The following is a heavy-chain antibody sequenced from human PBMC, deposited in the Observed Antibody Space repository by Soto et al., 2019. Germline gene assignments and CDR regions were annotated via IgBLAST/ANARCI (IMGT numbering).Heavy chain of an antibody. J-gene: IGHJ5*01. CDR2: FNPEDDET. Sequence: ASVKVACKVSGNTLTELSMHWVRQAPGKGFEWMGGFNPEDDETIYAEKFQGRVTMTEDTATETAYMELSSLTSEDTALYYCAPVYYYDSRGIVSWFDSWGQGTLVTVSS. D-gene: IGHD3-22*01. V-gene: IGHV1-24*01. CDR3: APVYYYDSRGIVSWFDS. CDR1: GNTLTELS.